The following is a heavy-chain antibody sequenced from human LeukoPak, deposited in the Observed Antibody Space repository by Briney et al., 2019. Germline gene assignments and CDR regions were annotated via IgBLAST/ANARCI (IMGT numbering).Heavy chain of an antibody. J-gene: IGHJ6*03. D-gene: IGHD3-10*01. Sequence: SETLSLTCTVSGGSILSNDYYWGWIRQPPGKGLEWIGSIYYSGSAYYNPSLKSRVTISVDTSKNQFSLKLSSVTAADTAVYYCARRRTVGSGSHGYYYNMDVGGKGTTFTVSS. V-gene: IGHV4-39*01. CDR3: ARRRTVGSGSHGYYYNMDV. CDR2: IYYSGSA. CDR1: GGSILSNDYY.